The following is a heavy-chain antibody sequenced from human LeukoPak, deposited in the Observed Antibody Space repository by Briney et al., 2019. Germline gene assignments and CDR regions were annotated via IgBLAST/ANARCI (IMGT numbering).Heavy chain of an antibody. J-gene: IGHJ6*02. Sequence: ASVKISCRTSGYTFSGNYIYCVRQAPGQGLEGMGWINTNSGDTNYAQKFQGRVTMTRDTSISTAYMDLSSLISDDTAVYYCARGGSSSGSYYYGVDAWGQGTTVTVSS. CDR3: ARGGSSSGSYYYGVDA. CDR1: GYTFSGNY. V-gene: IGHV1-2*02. D-gene: IGHD3-10*01. CDR2: INTNSGDT.